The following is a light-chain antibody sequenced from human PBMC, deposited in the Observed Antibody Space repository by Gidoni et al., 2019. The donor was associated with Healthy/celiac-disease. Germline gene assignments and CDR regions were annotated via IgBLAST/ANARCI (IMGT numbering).Light chain of an antibody. CDR2: DDS. J-gene: IGLJ3*02. CDR3: QVWDSSGDQGV. Sequence: SYALTHPPSVSVAPGKRARITCGGNHIGSKSVHWYQHKPGQAPVLVVYDDSDRPSGIPERFSGSNSGNTATLTSSRVEAGDEADYYCQVWDSSGDQGVFGGGTKLTVL. V-gene: IGLV3-21*03. CDR1: HIGSKS.